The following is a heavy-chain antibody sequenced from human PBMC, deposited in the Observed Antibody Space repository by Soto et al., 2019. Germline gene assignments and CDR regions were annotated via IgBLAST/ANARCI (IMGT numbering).Heavy chain of an antibody. CDR2: IIPIFGTA. CDR1: GGTFSSYA. D-gene: IGHD3-10*01. V-gene: IGHV1-69*01. CDR3: ARDRPGAGSGSYYPFDY. J-gene: IGHJ4*02. Sequence: QVQLVQSGAEVKKPGSSVKVSCKASGGTFSSYAISWVRQAPGQWLEWMGGIIPIFGTANYAQKFQGRVTITADESTSTAYMELSSLRSEDTAVYYCARDRPGAGSGSYYPFDYWGQGTLVTVSS.